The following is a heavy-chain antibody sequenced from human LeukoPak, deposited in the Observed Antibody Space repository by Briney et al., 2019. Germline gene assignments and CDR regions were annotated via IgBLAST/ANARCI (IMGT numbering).Heavy chain of an antibody. V-gene: IGHV1-69*05. CDR2: IIPIFGTA. CDR1: GGTFSSYA. D-gene: IGHD4-17*01. Sequence: SVKVSCKASGGTFSSYAISWVRQAPGQGLEWMGGIIPIFGTANYAKKFQGRVTITTDESTSTAYTELSSLRSEDTAVYYCARGGRIGDYGDDDYYFDYWGQGTLVTVSS. CDR3: ARGGRIGDYGDDDYYFDY. J-gene: IGHJ4*02.